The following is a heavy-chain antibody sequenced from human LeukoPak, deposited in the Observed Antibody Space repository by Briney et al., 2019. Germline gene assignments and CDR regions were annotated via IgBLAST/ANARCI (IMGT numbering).Heavy chain of an antibody. Sequence: GGSLRLSCEVSGFTFSSYHMNWVRQAPGKGLEWVSFIYSDNTHYSDSVKGRFTISRDNSKNTLYLQMNSLRAEDTAVYYCARDYFGSPSALDYWGQGTLVTVSS. CDR1: GFTFSSYH. D-gene: IGHD1-26*01. CDR3: ARDYFGSPSALDY. CDR2: IYSDNT. J-gene: IGHJ4*02. V-gene: IGHV3-53*01.